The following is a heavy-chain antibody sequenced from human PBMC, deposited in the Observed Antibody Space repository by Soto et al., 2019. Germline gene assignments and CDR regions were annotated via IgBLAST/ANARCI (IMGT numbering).Heavy chain of an antibody. CDR3: AKAAIFGPFYYYMDV. J-gene: IGHJ6*03. V-gene: IGHV3-23*01. CDR2: ISGSGGSS. Sequence: GGSLRLSCAASGFTFSSYAMSWVRQAPGKGLEWVSAISGSGGSSYYADSVRGRFTISRDNSKNTLYLQMNRLRAEDTAVYYCAKAAIFGPFYYYMDVWGKGTTVTVSS. D-gene: IGHD3-3*01. CDR1: GFTFSSYA.